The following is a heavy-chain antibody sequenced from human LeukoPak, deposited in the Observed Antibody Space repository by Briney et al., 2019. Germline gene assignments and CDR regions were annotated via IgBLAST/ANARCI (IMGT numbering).Heavy chain of an antibody. D-gene: IGHD1-7*01. J-gene: IGHJ4*02. CDR3: ARFLHGNSLDY. Sequence: GESLKISCQASGDTFSDTYIAWVRPMAGKRLEWMGIVYFDGSDTRYSPSFQGQVTISVDQSISRAYLQWTSLKTSDTAMYYCARFLHGNSLDYWGQGTLVTVSS. CDR1: GDTFSDTY. CDR2: VYFDGSDT. V-gene: IGHV5-51*01.